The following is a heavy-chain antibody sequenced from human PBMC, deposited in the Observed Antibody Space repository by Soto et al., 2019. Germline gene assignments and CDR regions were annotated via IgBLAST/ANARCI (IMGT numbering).Heavy chain of an antibody. D-gene: IGHD3-10*01. CDR1: GGPPSHYY. J-gene: IGHJ4*02. CDR2: IYYSGST. V-gene: IGHV4-59*01. Sequence: ASETLSLPCTVSGGPPSHYYWSLIRQPPGKGLEWIGYIYYSGSTNYNPSLKSRVTISVDTSKNQFSLKLSSVTAADTAVYYCARGILWFGESEHFDYWGQGTLVTVSS. CDR3: ARGILWFGESEHFDY.